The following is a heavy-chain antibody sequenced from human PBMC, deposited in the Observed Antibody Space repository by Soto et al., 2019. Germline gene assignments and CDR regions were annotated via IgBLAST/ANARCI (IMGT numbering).Heavy chain of an antibody. V-gene: IGHV1-8*01. CDR2: VSPNSGNA. D-gene: IGHD3-9*01. Sequence: QVQVVQSKAEVKKPGASVKVSCRTSGYTFTDDGINWMRQAPGQGLEWMGWVSPNSGNAGYAQQFQGRVSMTSDTSTSTVYMELTSLRSEDTAVYFCEVTTGYWGQGTMVTVSS. CDR3: EVTTGY. CDR1: GYTFTDDG. J-gene: IGHJ4*02.